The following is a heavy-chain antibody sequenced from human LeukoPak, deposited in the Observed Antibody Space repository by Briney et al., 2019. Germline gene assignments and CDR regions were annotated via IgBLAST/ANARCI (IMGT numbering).Heavy chain of an antibody. J-gene: IGHJ4*02. V-gene: IGHV1-2*02. Sequence: ASVKVSCKASGYTFTGYYMHWVRQAPGQGLEWMGWINPNSGGTNYAQKFQGRVTMTRDTSISTAYMELSRLRSDDTAVYYCVRGQGDYGSGSYSPNYWGQGTLVTVSS. CDR2: INPNSGGT. CDR1: GYTFTGYY. D-gene: IGHD3-10*01. CDR3: VRGQGDYGSGSYSPNY.